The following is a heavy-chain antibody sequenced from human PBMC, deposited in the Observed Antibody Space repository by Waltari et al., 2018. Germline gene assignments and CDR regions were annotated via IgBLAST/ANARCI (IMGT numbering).Heavy chain of an antibody. CDR2: INPNSGGT. J-gene: IGHJ4*02. CDR3: ARIWDSSGWYSDY. CDR1: GYTFTGYY. V-gene: IGHV1-2*06. Sequence: QVQLAQSGAEVKKPGASVKVSCKASGYTFTGYYMHWVRQAPGQGLEWMGRINPNSGGTNYAQKFQGRVTMTRDTSISTAYMELSRLRSDDTAVYYCARIWDSSGWYSDYWGQGTLVTVSS. D-gene: IGHD6-19*01.